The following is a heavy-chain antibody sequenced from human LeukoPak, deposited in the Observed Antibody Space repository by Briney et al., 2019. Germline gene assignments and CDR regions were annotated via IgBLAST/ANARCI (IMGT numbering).Heavy chain of an antibody. V-gene: IGHV3-66*01. Sequence: SGGSLRLSCAASGFTVSSNYMSWVRQAPGKGLEWVSVIYSSGSTYYADSVKGRFTISRDNSKNTLYLQMNSLRAEDTAVYYCARAPGYCTNGVCYHYYYYGMDVWGQGTTVTVSS. D-gene: IGHD2-8*01. CDR2: IYSSGST. CDR1: GFTVSSNY. J-gene: IGHJ6*02. CDR3: ARAPGYCTNGVCYHYYYYGMDV.